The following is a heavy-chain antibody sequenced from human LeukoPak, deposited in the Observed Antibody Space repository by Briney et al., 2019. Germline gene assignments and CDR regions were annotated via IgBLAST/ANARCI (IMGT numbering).Heavy chain of an antibody. Sequence: GGSLRLSCAASGFTFSSYGMTWVRQAPGKGLEWVSYISSSSSTIYYADSVKGRFTISRDNAKNSLYLQLNSLRAEDTAVYYCARGKDIDYWGQGTLVTVSS. CDR2: ISSSSSTI. CDR1: GFTFSSYG. CDR3: ARGKDIDY. V-gene: IGHV3-48*01. J-gene: IGHJ4*02.